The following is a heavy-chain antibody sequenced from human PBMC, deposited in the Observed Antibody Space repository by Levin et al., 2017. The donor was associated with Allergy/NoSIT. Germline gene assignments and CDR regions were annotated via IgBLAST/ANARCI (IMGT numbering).Heavy chain of an antibody. Sequence: LSLTCAASGFPFSSYGMHWVRQVPGKGLEWVALISYDGSNKYYADSVKGRFTISRDNSKNTLYLQMNSLRAEDTAVYYCARVQQLILAFDYWGQGTLVTVSS. CDR3: ARVQQLILAFDY. CDR1: GFPFSSYG. D-gene: IGHD6-13*01. CDR2: ISYDGSNK. V-gene: IGHV3-30*03. J-gene: IGHJ4*02.